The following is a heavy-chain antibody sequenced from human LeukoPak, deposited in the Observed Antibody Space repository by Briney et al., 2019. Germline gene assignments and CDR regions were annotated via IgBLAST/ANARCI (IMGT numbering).Heavy chain of an antibody. Sequence: GGSLRLSCAASGFTFSTYGMHWVRQAPGMGLQWVAIIWYDGSDKYYADSVKGRFTISRDNSKDTLYLQMNSLRAEDTALYYCGRVLDTAGTGHWGQGTLVTVSS. V-gene: IGHV3-33*01. CDR3: GRVLDTAGTGH. D-gene: IGHD5-18*01. CDR1: GFTFSTYG. CDR2: IWYDGSDK. J-gene: IGHJ4*02.